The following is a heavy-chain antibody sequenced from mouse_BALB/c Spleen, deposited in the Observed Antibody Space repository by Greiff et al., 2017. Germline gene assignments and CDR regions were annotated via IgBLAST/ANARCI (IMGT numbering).Heavy chain of an antibody. D-gene: IGHD1-1*01. CDR3: ARIYYYGSPYYFDY. J-gene: IGHJ2*01. CDR1: GFNIKDYY. CDR2: IDPENGDT. V-gene: IGHV14-4*02. Sequence: VQLQQSGAELVRSGASVKLSCTASGFNIKDYYMHWVKQRPEQGLEWIGWIDPENGDTEYAPKFQGKATITADTSSNTAYLQLSSLTSEDTAVYYCARIYYYGSPYYFDYWGQGTTLTVSS.